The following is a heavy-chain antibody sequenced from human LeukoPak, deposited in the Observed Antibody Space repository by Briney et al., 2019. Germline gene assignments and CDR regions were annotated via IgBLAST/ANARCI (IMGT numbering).Heavy chain of an antibody. CDR3: ARVGLYCFDY. J-gene: IGHJ4*02. CDR1: GGSFSGYY. CDR2: INHSGST. V-gene: IGHV4-34*01. D-gene: IGHD4/OR15-4a*01. Sequence: SETLSLTCAVYGGSFSGYYWSWIRQPPGKGLEWIGEINHSGSTNYNPSLKSRVTISVDTSKNQFSLKLSSVTAADTAVYYCARVGLYCFDYWGQGTLVTVSS.